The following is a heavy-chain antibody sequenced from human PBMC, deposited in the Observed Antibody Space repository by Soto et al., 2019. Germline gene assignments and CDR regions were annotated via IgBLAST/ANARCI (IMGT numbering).Heavy chain of an antibody. CDR3: ARGGSGWKALNYFDS. D-gene: IGHD6-19*01. CDR2: NNYRADT. J-gene: IGHJ4*02. CDR1: GGSIDNNGYS. Sequence: TLSLTFTVSGGSIDNNGYSWTWIRHRPGGGLEWLGSNNYRADTYYTPSLRSRITISLDTSQNQFSLWLTSVTAADTGIYYCARGGSGWKALNYFDSWGQGILVTVSS. V-gene: IGHV4-31*03.